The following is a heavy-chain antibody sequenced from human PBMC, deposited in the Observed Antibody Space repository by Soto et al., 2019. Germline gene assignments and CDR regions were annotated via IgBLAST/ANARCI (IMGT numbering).Heavy chain of an antibody. Sequence: QVHLVESGGGVVQPGRSLKLSCAASGFTFSTYGMHWVRQAPGKGLAWVALKSYDGSDQYYAESARGRFTISRDNSKNTLYLQMNGLRIEDTAVYYCAKDRGKFGSGSFELWGQGTLVTVSS. D-gene: IGHD3-10*01. CDR2: KSYDGSDQ. J-gene: IGHJ5*02. V-gene: IGHV3-30*18. CDR1: GFTFSTYG. CDR3: AKDRGKFGSGSFEL.